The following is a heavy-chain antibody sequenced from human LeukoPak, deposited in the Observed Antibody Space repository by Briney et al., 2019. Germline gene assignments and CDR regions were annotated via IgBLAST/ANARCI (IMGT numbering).Heavy chain of an antibody. V-gene: IGHV3-30*18. Sequence: GGSLRLSCAASGLTFSSYGMHWVRQAPGKGLEWVAVISKGGSNKYYADSVKGRFTISRDNSKNTMYVQMNSLRAEDTAVHYCAKDRRDGYNFVDYWGQGTLVTVSS. CDR1: GLTFSSYG. CDR3: AKDRRDGYNFVDY. CDR2: ISKGGSNK. D-gene: IGHD5-24*01. J-gene: IGHJ4*02.